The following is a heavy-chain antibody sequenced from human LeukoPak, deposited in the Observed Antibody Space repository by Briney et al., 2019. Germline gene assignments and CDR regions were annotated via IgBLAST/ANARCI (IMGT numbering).Heavy chain of an antibody. D-gene: IGHD3-3*01. J-gene: IGHJ4*02. CDR3: ARTSITIFGVVTTFDY. CDR2: IYYSGST. V-gene: IGHV4-39*01. Sequence: PSETLSLTCTASGGSISSSSYYWGWIRQPPGKGLEWIGSIYYSGSTYYNPSLKSRVTISVDTSKNQFSLKLSSVTAADTAVYYCARTSITIFGVVTTFDYWGQGTLVTVSS. CDR1: GGSISSSSYY.